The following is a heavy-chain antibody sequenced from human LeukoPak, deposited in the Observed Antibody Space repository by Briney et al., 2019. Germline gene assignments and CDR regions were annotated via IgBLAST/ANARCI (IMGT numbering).Heavy chain of an antibody. CDR2: ISGGGETS. V-gene: IGHV3-23*01. CDR1: GFTFRSYA. J-gene: IGHJ4*02. CDR3: AKSGRGDSSGFCHY. Sequence: PGGSLRLSCLASGFTFRSYAMSWVRLAPGKGMEWISIISGGGETSFYADSVKGRFTISRDNSKNTLYLQMNSLRGEDTAIYYCAKSGRGDSSGFCHYWGQGALVTVSS. D-gene: IGHD3-22*01.